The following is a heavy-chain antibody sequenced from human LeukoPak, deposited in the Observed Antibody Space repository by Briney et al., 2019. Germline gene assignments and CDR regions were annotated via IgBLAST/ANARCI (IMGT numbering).Heavy chain of an antibody. Sequence: SSETLSLTCTVSGGSISNYYWSWIQQPPGKGLEWIAYIYSTGSAIYNPSLRSRVTISVDTSKNQFSLKLSSVTAADTAVYFCARWPMTNLAFDVWGQGTMVTVSS. CDR2: IYSTGSA. V-gene: IGHV4-59*01. CDR1: GGSISNYY. J-gene: IGHJ3*01. CDR3: ARWPMTNLAFDV. D-gene: IGHD3-22*01.